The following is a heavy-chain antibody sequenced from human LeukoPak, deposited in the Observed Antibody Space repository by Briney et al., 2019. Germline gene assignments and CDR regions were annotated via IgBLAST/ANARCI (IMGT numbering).Heavy chain of an antibody. J-gene: IGHJ6*03. Sequence: SETLSLTCTVSGGSISSSSYYWGWIRQPPGKGPEWIGEINHSGGTNYNPSLKSRVTISVDTSKNQFSLKLSSVTAADTAVYYCARSKRYCSSTSCYRVSYYYYYMDVWGKGTTVTVSS. CDR1: GGSISSSSYY. CDR2: INHSGGT. CDR3: ARSKRYCSSTSCYRVSYYYYYMDV. V-gene: IGHV4-39*07. D-gene: IGHD2-2*02.